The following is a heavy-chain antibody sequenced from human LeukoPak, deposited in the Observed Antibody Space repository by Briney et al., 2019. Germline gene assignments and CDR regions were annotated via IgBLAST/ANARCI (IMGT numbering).Heavy chain of an antibody. V-gene: IGHV3-21*01. D-gene: IGHD6-13*01. CDR3: ARQLHIAAGYYYYYMDV. J-gene: IGHJ6*03. Sequence: GGSLRLSCAASGFTFSSYSMNWVRQAPGKGLEWVSSISSSSSYIYYADSVKGRFTISRDNAKNSLYLQMNSLRAEDTAVYYCARQLHIAAGYYYYYMDVWGKGTTVTVSS. CDR1: GFTFSSYS. CDR2: ISSSSSYI.